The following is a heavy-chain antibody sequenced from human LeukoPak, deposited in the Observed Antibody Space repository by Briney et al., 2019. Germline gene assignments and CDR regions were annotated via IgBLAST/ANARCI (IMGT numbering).Heavy chain of an antibody. V-gene: IGHV3-33*01. J-gene: IGHJ4*02. D-gene: IGHD3-22*01. CDR3: ARAAYDSSGYLTL. CDR1: GFTFSSYG. CDR2: IWYDGTNK. Sequence: GGSLRLSCAASGFTFSSYGMLWVRQAPGKGLEWVAVIWYDGTNKYYAESVKGRFTISRDSSKNTVYLQMNSLRAEDTAVYYCARAAYDSSGYLTLWGQGTLVTVSS.